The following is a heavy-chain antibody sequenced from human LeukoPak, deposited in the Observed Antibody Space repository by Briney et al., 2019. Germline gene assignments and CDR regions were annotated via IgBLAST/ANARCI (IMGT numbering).Heavy chain of an antibody. V-gene: IGHV3-11*01. CDR2: ISSSGSTM. Sequence: PGGSLRLSCAASGFTFSDYYMSWIRQAPGKGLEWVSYISSSGSTMYYADSVKGRFTISRDNGKKPLYLQMNSLRAEDTAVYFCARGEIVGDYWGQGTLVTVSS. CDR1: GFTFSDYY. CDR3: ARGEIVGDY. J-gene: IGHJ4*02. D-gene: IGHD3-22*01.